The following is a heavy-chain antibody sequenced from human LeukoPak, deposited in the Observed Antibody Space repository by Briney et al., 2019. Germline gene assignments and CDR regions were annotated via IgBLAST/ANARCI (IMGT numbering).Heavy chain of an antibody. Sequence: SETLSLTCTVSGGSISSSSYYWGWIRQPPGKGLEWIGSIYYSGSTYYNPSLKSRVTISVDTSKNQFSLKLSSVTAADTAVYYCARWDTPSAALFDYWGQGTLVTVSS. V-gene: IGHV4-39*01. CDR3: ARWDTPSAALFDY. CDR1: GGSISSSSYY. J-gene: IGHJ4*02. D-gene: IGHD5-18*01. CDR2: IYYSGST.